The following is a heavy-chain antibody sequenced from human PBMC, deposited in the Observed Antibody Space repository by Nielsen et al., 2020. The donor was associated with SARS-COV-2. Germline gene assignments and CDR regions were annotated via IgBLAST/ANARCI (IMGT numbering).Heavy chain of an antibody. D-gene: IGHD4-23*01. V-gene: IGHV3-7*01. CDR3: ARDNGDSGGWFDP. CDR2: IKRDGSEK. J-gene: IGHJ5*02. Sequence: GGSLRLSCAASGFTFDDYAMHWVRQAPGKGLEWVANIKRDGSEKYYVDSVKGRFTISRDNARNSLYLQMNSLRVEDTALYYCARDNGDSGGWFDPWGQGTQVTVSS. CDR1: GFTFDDYA.